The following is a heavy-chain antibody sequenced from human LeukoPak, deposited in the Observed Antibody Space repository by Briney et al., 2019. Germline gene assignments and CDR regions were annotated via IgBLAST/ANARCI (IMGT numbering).Heavy chain of an antibody. J-gene: IGHJ4*02. CDR1: GFIVSTYA. Sequence: GGSLRLSCAVSGFIVSTYAMSWVRQAPGKGLEWVPGISGGSGSTYYADSVKGRFTISRDNSKNTLYLQMNSLRAEDTAVYYCAKDLAAAIDYWGQGTLVTVSS. V-gene: IGHV3-23*01. D-gene: IGHD2-15*01. CDR3: AKDLAAAIDY. CDR2: ISGGSGST.